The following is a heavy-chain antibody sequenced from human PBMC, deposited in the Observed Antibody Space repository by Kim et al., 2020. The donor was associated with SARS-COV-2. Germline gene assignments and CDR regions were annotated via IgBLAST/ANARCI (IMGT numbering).Heavy chain of an antibody. V-gene: IGHV4-59*08. CDR3: ARHLLMYSSSYYFDY. CDR1: GGSISSSY. Sequence: SETLSLTCTVSGGSISSSYWSWIRQPPGKGLEWIGYIYYSGSTNYNPSLKSRVTISVDTSKNQFSLKLSSVTAADTAVYYCARHLLMYSSSYYFDYWGQGTLVTVSS. J-gene: IGHJ4*02. D-gene: IGHD6-6*01. CDR2: IYYSGST.